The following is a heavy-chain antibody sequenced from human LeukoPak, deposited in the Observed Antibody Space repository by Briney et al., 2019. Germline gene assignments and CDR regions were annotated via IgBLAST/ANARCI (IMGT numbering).Heavy chain of an antibody. V-gene: IGHV4-39*01. Sequence: SETLSLTFTVSGGSISSSSYYWGWIRQPPGKGLEWIGSIYYSGSTYYNPSLKSRVTISVDTSKNQFSLKLSSVTAADTAVYYCARQARIAARPIDYWGQGTLVTVSS. CDR3: ARQARIAARPIDY. J-gene: IGHJ4*02. CDR2: IYYSGST. CDR1: GGSISSSSYY. D-gene: IGHD6-13*01.